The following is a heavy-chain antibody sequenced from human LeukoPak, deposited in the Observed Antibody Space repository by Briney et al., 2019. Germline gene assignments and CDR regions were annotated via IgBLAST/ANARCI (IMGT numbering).Heavy chain of an antibody. D-gene: IGHD2-15*01. CDR3: AKAGGSTDLNWFDP. CDR2: ISGSGGST. V-gene: IGHV3-23*01. Sequence: PGGSLRLSCTAFGFTFSSYAMSWVRQAPGQGLQWVSGISGSGGSTYYADSVKGRFTISRDNSKNTLYLQMNSLRAEDTAVYHCAKAGGSTDLNWFDPWGQGTLVTVSS. CDR1: GFTFSSYA. J-gene: IGHJ5*02.